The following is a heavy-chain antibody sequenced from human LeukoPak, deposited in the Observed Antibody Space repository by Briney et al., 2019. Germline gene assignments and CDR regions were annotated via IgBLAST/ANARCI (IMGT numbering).Heavy chain of an antibody. CDR1: GYTFTSYD. CDR2: MNPNSGNT. Sequence: GASVKVSCKASGYTFTSYDINGARQATGQGLEWMGWMNPNSGNTGYAEKLQGSVTMTRNTSINTAYMELSSLRSEDTAVYYCARGYFASYFDYWGQGTLVTVSS. V-gene: IGHV1-8*01. CDR3: ARGYFASYFDY. J-gene: IGHJ4*02. D-gene: IGHD3-9*01.